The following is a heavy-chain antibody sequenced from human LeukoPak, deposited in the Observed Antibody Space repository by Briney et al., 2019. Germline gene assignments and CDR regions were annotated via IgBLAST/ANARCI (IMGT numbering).Heavy chain of an antibody. CDR2: IKQDGSEK. CDR3: ARSGAHGYSSIDY. J-gene: IGHJ4*02. V-gene: IGHV3-7*01. CDR1: GFTFSNYW. Sequence: PGGSLRLSCAASGFTFSNYWMSWVRQAPGKGLEWVANIKQDGSEKYYVDSVKGRFTISRDNAKNSLYLQMNSLRAEDTAVYYCARSGAHGYSSIDYWGQGTLVTVSS. D-gene: IGHD4-4*01.